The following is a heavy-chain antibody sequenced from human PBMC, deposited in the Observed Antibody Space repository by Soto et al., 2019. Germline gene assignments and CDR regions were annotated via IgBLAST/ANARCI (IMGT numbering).Heavy chain of an antibody. V-gene: IGHV5-51*01. J-gene: IGHJ5*02. CDR2: IYPGDSDT. Sequence: GESLKISCKGSGYSFTSYWIGWVRQMPGKGLEWMGIIYPGDSDTRYSPSFQGQVTISADKSISTAYLQWSSLKASDTAMYYCARSHSNHLDRLAPWGQGTLVTVSS. CDR3: ARSHSNHLDRLAP. D-gene: IGHD4-4*01. CDR1: GYSFTSYW.